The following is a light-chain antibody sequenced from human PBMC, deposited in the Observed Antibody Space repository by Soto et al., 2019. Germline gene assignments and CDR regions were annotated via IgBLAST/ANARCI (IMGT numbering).Light chain of an antibody. V-gene: IGKV3-20*01. CDR3: QQSSSSPIT. CDR2: AAS. Sequence: EIVLTQSPGTLSLSPGERATLSCRASQSVSSSYLAWYQQKPGQATRLLMSAASSRATGFPDRFSGSGSGTDFTLTISRLEAEDFAVYYCQQSSSSPITFGQGTRLEIK. J-gene: IGKJ5*01. CDR1: QSVSSSY.